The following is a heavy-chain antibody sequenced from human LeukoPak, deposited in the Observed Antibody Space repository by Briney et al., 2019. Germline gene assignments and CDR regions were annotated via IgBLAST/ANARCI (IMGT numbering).Heavy chain of an antibody. CDR1: GFTFSSYA. J-gene: IGHJ3*02. D-gene: IGHD1-26*01. V-gene: IGHV3-30*04. CDR2: ISYDGSNK. CDR3: ASYSGSYNDAFDI. Sequence: GGSLRLSCAASGFTFSSYAMHWVRQAPGKGLEWVAVISYDGSNKYYADSVKGRFTISRDNSKNTLYLQMNSLRAEDTAVYYCASYSGSYNDAFDIWGQGTMVTVSS.